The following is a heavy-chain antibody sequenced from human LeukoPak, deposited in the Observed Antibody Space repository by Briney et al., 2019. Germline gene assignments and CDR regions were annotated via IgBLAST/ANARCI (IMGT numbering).Heavy chain of an antibody. V-gene: IGHV3-7*01. CDR3: VRQTRGVSGNDAFDI. D-gene: IGHD3-10*01. J-gene: IGHJ3*02. CDR2: IKQDGSEK. CDR1: GFTFSSYW. Sequence: PGGSLRLSCAASGFTFSSYWMSWVRQAPGKGLEWVANIKQDGSEKYYVDSVKGRFTISRDNAKNSLYLQMNSLRAEDTAVYYCVRQTRGVSGNDAFDIWGQGTMVTVSS.